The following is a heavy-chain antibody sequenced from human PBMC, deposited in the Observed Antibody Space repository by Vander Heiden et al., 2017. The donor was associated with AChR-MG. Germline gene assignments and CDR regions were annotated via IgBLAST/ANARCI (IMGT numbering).Heavy chain of an antibody. CDR2: INAGNGNT. V-gene: IGHV1-3*01. J-gene: IGHJ5*02. D-gene: IGHD3-10*01. CDR1: GYTFTSYA. Sequence: QVQLVQSGAEVKKPGASVKVSCKASGYTFTSYAMHWVRQAPGQRLEWMGWINAGNGNTKYSQKFQGRVTITRDTSASTAYMELSSLRSEDTAVYYCARSVRGVMVHNWFDPWGQGTLVTVSS. CDR3: ARSVRGVMVHNWFDP.